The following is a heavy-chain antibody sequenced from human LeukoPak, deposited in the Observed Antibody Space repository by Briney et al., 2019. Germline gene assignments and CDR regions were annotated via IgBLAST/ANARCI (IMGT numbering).Heavy chain of an antibody. V-gene: IGHV4-34*01. J-gene: IGHJ5*02. CDR1: GGSFSGYY. Sequence: SKTLSLTCAVYGGSFSGYYWSWIRQPPGKGLEWIGEINHSGSTNYNPSLRSRVTIAVDTSKNQFSLKLSYVTAADTAVYYCARGPMIVVVIGSASWFDPWGQGTLVTVSS. CDR2: INHSGST. CDR3: ARGPMIVVVIGSASWFDP. D-gene: IGHD3-22*01.